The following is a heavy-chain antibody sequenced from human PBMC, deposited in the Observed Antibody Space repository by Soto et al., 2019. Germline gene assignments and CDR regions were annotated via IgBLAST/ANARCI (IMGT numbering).Heavy chain of an antibody. J-gene: IGHJ4*02. D-gene: IGHD4-17*01. CDR3: ATPGRYGDYDRGY. CDR2: ISYDGSNK. Sequence: LRLSCAASGFTFSSYAMHWVRQAPGRGLEWVAVISYDGSNKYYADSVKGRFTISRDNSKNTLYLQMNSLRAEDTAVYYCATPGRYGDYDRGYWGQGTLVTVSS. CDR1: GFTFSSYA. V-gene: IGHV3-30-3*01.